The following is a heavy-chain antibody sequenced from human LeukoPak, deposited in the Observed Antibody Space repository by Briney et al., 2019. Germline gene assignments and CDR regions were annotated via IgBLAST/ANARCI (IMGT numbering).Heavy chain of an antibody. CDR1: GFNFDDYA. D-gene: IGHD6-19*01. CDR3: AKGAQWLVHF. Sequence: KSGGSLRLSCAASGFNFDDYAMHWARQAPGKGLEWVSLISGDGATTYYADSVKGRFTISRDNSKNSLYLQMNSLRTEDTALYYCAKGAQWLVHFWGQGTLVTVSS. CDR2: ISGDGATT. J-gene: IGHJ4*02. V-gene: IGHV3-43*02.